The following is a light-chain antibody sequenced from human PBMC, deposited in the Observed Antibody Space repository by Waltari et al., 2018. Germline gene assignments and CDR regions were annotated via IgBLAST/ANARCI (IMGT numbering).Light chain of an antibody. J-gene: IGKJ2*01. CDR2: WGY. Sequence: DIVMTQSPDSLPVSLGETVTINCISIQILFWGKAKNNYLAWYQHTPGQPPRLLMHWGYFRGPCVPDRFIGSGSGTDFALTISNLQAEDVVVYYCQQYYSNPQTFGPGTKLEI. V-gene: IGKV4-1*01. CDR1: QILFWGKAKNNY. CDR3: QQYYSNPQT.